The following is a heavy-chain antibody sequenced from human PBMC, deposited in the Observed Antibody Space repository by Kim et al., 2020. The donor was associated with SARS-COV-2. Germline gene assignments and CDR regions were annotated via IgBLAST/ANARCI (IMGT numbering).Heavy chain of an antibody. CDR3: AREITMVRGGMDV. D-gene: IGHD3-10*01. J-gene: IGHJ6*02. Sequence: GGSLRLSCAASGFTFSSYGMHWVRQAPGKGLEWVAVISYDGSNKYYADSVKGRFTISRDNSKNTLYLQMNSLRAEDTAVYYCAREITMVRGGMDVWGQGTTVTVSS. V-gene: IGHV3-33*05. CDR2: ISYDGSNK. CDR1: GFTFSSYG.